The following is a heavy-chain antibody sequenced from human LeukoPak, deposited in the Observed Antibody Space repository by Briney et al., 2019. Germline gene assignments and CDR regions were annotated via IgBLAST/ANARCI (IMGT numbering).Heavy chain of an antibody. CDR2: IYSGGNT. CDR1: GFTVSSNS. V-gene: IGHV3-53*01. CDR3: AKSSSSWSGGYYYYYMDV. Sequence: GGSLRLSCTVSGFTVSSNSWSWVRQAPGKGLEWVSFIYSGGNTHYSDSVTGRFTISRDNSKNTLYLQMNSLRAEDTAVYYCAKSSSSWSGGYYYYYMDVWGKGTTVTVSS. J-gene: IGHJ6*03. D-gene: IGHD6-13*01.